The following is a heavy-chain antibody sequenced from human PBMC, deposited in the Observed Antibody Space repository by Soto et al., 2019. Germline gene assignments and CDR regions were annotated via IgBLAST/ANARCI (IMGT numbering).Heavy chain of an antibody. J-gene: IGHJ5*02. Sequence: QLQLQESGPGLVKPSETLSLTCTVSGGSISSSSYYWGWIRQPPGKGLECIGSIYDSGSTYYNPSLKSRVTLSVDTSKIQFYLKKISVTAADTAVYYCARLPHALFDLSDNWFDPWGQGTQVTVSS. CDR2: IYDSGST. CDR1: GGSISSSSYY. CDR3: ARLPHALFDLSDNWFDP. V-gene: IGHV4-39*01. D-gene: IGHD3-9*01.